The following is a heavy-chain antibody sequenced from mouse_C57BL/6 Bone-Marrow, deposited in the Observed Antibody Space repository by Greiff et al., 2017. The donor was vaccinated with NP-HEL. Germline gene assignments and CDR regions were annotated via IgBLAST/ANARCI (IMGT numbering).Heavy chain of an antibody. J-gene: IGHJ2*01. CDR2: IYPGSGNT. CDR3: ARRGVTFDY. D-gene: IGHD2-5*01. V-gene: IGHV1-76*01. Sequence: VQLQQSGAELVRPGASVKLSCKASGYTFTDYYINWVKQRPGQGLEWIARIYPGSGNTYYNEKFKGKATLTAEKSSSTAYMQLSSLTSEDSAVYFCARRGVTFDYWGQGTTLTVSS. CDR1: GYTFTDYY.